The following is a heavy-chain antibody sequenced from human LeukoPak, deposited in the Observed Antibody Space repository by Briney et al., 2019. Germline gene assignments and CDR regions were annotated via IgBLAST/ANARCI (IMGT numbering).Heavy chain of an antibody. CDR3: VTGYYEPFDN. D-gene: IGHD3-3*01. CDR2: ISDTGKT. V-gene: IGHV4-59*01. Sequence: SETLSLTCSVSGASLSSYYWGWIRQSPGKRLEWLVYISDTGKTDYNPSLKSRGTLSLDTSKNQFSLRLTSVTAADTAVYYCVTGYYEPFDNWGQGTLVTVSS. CDR1: GASLSSYY. J-gene: IGHJ4*02.